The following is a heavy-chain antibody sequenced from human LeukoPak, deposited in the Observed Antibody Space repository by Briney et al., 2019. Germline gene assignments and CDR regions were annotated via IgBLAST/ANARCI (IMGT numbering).Heavy chain of an antibody. V-gene: IGHV4-59*07. CDR2: ICYSGST. CDR1: ARSLGTCY. D-gene: IGHD3-3*01. Sequence: DTLSLTGTSPARSLGTCYGSWIRNRPRMVLRRSASICYSGSTNYNPSLKGRVTISVDTSKNQFSLKLSSVTAADTAVYYCARGCLEWLLSGYYYYYYMDVWGKGTTVTVSS. J-gene: IGHJ6*03. CDR3: ARGCLEWLLSGYYYYYYMDV.